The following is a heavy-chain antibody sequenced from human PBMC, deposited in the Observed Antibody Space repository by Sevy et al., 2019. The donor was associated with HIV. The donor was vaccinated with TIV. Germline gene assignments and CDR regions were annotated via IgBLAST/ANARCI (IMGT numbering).Heavy chain of an antibody. CDR1: GYSISSGYY. Sequence: SETVSLTCTVSGYSISSGYYWGWIRQPPGKRLEWIGSIYHSGSTYYNPSLKSRVTISVDTSKNQFSLKLSSVTAADTAVYYCARDRGYSGSYYYYYGMDVWGQGTTVTVSS. V-gene: IGHV4-38-2*02. CDR3: ARDRGYSGSYYYYYGMDV. D-gene: IGHD1-26*01. J-gene: IGHJ6*02. CDR2: IYHSGST.